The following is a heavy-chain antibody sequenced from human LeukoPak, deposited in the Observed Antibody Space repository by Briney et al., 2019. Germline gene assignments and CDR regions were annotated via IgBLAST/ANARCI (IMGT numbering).Heavy chain of an antibody. Sequence: GASVKVSCKTSGYTFTTYPIHWVRQAPGQRLEWMGWINAGSGDTSYSQNFQGRVTINRDTSASTAYMELSSLTSEDTAVYYCAREIQGEQHPFDYWGQGALVTVSS. J-gene: IGHJ4*02. CDR2: INAGSGDT. D-gene: IGHD3-16*01. CDR3: AREIQGEQHPFDY. V-gene: IGHV1-3*01. CDR1: GYTFTTYP.